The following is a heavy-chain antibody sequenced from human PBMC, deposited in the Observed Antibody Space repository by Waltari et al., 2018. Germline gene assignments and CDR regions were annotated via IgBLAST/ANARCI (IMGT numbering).Heavy chain of an antibody. V-gene: IGHV3-23*01. D-gene: IGHD5-18*01. CDR3: AKDTAMGPHFDY. CDR1: GFTFSSYA. J-gene: IGHJ4*02. CDR2: ISGSGGST. Sequence: EVQLLESGGGLVQPGGSLRLSCAASGFTFSSYAMSWDRQAPGKGLEWVSAISGSGGSTYYADSVKGRFTISRDNPKNTLYLQMNSLRAEDTAVYYWAKDTAMGPHFDYWGRGTLVTVSS.